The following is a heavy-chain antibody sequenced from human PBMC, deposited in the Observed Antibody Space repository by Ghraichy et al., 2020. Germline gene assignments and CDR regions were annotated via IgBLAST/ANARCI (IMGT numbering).Heavy chain of an antibody. CDR2: IRSNDYGATT. D-gene: IGHD2-21*01. CDR3: AKTPSDYYYYMDV. J-gene: IGHJ6*03. Sequence: AGSLRLSCTASGFTFSNYGMSWARQAPGQGLEWVSSIRSNDYGATTFYADSVNGRFTISRDDSKNTLYLQMNSLRAEDTAMYYCAKTPSDYYYYMDVWGKGTTVTVSS. CDR1: GFTFSNYG. V-gene: IGHV3-23*01.